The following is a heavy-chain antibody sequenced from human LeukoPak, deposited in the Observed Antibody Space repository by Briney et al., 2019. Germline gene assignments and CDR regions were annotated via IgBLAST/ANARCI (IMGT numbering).Heavy chain of an antibody. J-gene: IGHJ4*02. CDR3: ATVGGYSGPRWVSIDY. CDR2: INHSGNT. CDR1: GGPFSGYY. Sequence: PSETLPLTCAVYGGPFSGYYWTWIRQPPAKGLEWIGEINHSGNTNYYPSLKSRVNISVNPSNDQLSLKLPSMTPPDTAVYYCATVGGYSGPRWVSIDYWGKGTLVTVSS. V-gene: IGHV4-34*01. D-gene: IGHD5-12*01.